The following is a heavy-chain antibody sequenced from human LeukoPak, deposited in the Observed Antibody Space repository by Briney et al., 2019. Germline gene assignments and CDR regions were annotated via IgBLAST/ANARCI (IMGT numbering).Heavy chain of an antibody. CDR3: TTDLSYYGSGSSWLFGY. J-gene: IGHJ4*02. V-gene: IGHV3-7*01. CDR1: GFTFSSFW. D-gene: IGHD3-10*01. Sequence: GGSLRLSRTASGFTFSSFWMSWVRQAPGKGLEWVANIKQDGSDKYYVDSVKGRFTISRDDAKNSLYLQMNSLRAEDTAVYYCTTDLSYYGSGSSWLFGYWGRGTLVTVSS. CDR2: IKQDGSDK.